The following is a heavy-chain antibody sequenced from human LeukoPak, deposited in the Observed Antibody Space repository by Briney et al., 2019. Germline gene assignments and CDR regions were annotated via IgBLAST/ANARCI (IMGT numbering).Heavy chain of an antibody. CDR3: ARDDLGYFDY. V-gene: IGHV3-48*03. CDR1: GFTFSSYE. D-gene: IGHD3-16*01. Sequence: PGGSLRLSCAASGFTFSSYEMNWVRQAPGKGLEWVSYISSGSTIYYADSVKGRFTISRDNAKNSLYLQMNSLRAEDTAVYYCARDDLGYFDYWGQGTLVTVSS. CDR2: ISSGSTI. J-gene: IGHJ4*02.